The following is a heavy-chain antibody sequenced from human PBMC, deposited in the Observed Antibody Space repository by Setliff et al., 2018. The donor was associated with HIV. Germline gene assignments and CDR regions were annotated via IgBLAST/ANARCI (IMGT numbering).Heavy chain of an antibody. Sequence: PGGSLRLSCVASGFTFSNYWMSWVRQAPGKGLEWVANIKQEGREKYYVDSVKGRFTISRDNAKNSLYLQMNSLRAEDTAVYYCARPDHSGSYSLDYWGQGTLVTVSS. D-gene: IGHD1-26*01. CDR1: GFTFSNYW. CDR3: ARPDHSGSYSLDY. CDR2: IKQEGREK. V-gene: IGHV3-7*01. J-gene: IGHJ4*02.